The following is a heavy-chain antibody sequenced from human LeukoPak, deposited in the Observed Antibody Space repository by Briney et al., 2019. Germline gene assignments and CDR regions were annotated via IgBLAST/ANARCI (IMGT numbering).Heavy chain of an antibody. J-gene: IGHJ2*01. CDR1: GVSISSSAVW. CDR2: VNQSGST. D-gene: IGHD2-21*01. Sequence: SETLSLTCTVSGVSISSSAVWWSWIRQSPGKGLEWIGEVNQSGSTNYNPSLKTRVTISVDTSKNQFSLKLSSVTAADTAVYYCARNSVEGWYSDLWGRGTLVTVSS. CDR3: ARNSVEGWYSDL. V-gene: IGHV4-39*07.